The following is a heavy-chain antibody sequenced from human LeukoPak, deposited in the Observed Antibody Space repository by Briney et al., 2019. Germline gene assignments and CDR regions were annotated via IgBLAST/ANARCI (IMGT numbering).Heavy chain of an antibody. D-gene: IGHD7-27*01. CDR3: AKDPINWGSIYFDC. Sequence: GGSLRLSCAASGFTFSSFAMSWVRQAAGKGLEWVSAISGSSDNTNCADSVKGRFTISRDNSKNILYLQMNSLTAEDTAVYWCAKDPINWGSIYFDCWGQGTLVTVSS. J-gene: IGHJ4*02. V-gene: IGHV3-23*01. CDR2: ISGSSDNT. CDR1: GFTFSSFA.